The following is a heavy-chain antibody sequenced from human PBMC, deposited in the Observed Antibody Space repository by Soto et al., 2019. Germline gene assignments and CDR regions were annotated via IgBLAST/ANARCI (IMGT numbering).Heavy chain of an antibody. CDR3: ARGVHGSRSTSCYDGSWFGP. V-gene: IGHV4-30-2*01. D-gene: IGHD2-2*01. CDR2: INHSGST. Sequence: PSETLSLTCAVSGGSISSGGYSWSWIRQPPGKGLEWIGYINHSGSTNYNPSLKSRVTISVDTSKNQFSLKLSSVTAADTAVYYCARGVHGSRSTSCYDGSWFGPWGQGTLVTVSS. J-gene: IGHJ5*02. CDR1: GGSISSGGYS.